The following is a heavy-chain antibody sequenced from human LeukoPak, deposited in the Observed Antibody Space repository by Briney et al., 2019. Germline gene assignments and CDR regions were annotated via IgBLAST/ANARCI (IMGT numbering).Heavy chain of an antibody. V-gene: IGHV3-49*04. CDR3: TRGYSGSYYGYYFDY. D-gene: IGHD1-26*01. CDR1: GFNFGDYA. CDR2: IRSIGYGGTT. J-gene: IGHJ4*02. Sequence: PGGSLRLSCTASGFNFGDYAVNWVRQAPGKGLEWVGFIRSIGYGGTTEYAASVKGRFTISRDDSKSIAYLQMNSLKTEDTAVYYCTRGYSGSYYGYYFDYWGQGTLVTVSS.